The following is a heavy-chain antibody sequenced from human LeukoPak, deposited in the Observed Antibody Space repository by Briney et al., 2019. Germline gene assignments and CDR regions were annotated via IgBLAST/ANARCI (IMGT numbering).Heavy chain of an antibody. J-gene: IGHJ3*02. V-gene: IGHV1-8*01. Sequence: ASVKVSCKASGYTFTSYDINWVRQATGQGLEWMGWMNPNSGNTGYAQKFQGRVTMTRNTSISTAYMELSSLRSEDTAVYYCAGAGALRDAFDIWGQGTMVTVSS. CDR3: AGAGALRDAFDI. CDR2: MNPNSGNT. CDR1: GYTFTSYD. D-gene: IGHD1-14*01.